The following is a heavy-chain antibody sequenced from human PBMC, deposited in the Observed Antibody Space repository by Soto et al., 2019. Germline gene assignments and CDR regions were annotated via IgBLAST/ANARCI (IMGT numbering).Heavy chain of an antibody. CDR1: GFTFSSYG. D-gene: IGHD6-19*01. CDR3: ARRSSGWYFDY. Sequence: GGSLRLSCAASGFTFSSYGMHWVRQAPGRGLEWVAVIWYDGSNKYYADSVKGRFTISRDNSKNTLYLQMNSLRAEDTAVYYCARRSSGWYFDYWGQGTLVTVS. CDR2: IWYDGSNK. J-gene: IGHJ4*02. V-gene: IGHV3-33*01.